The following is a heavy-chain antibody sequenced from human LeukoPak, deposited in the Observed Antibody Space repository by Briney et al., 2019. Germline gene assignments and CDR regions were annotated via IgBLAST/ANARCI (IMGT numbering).Heavy chain of an antibody. D-gene: IGHD6-6*01. CDR1: GFTFSSYA. V-gene: IGHV3-23*01. CDR3: AKGRSIAARNNWFDP. CDR2: ISGSGGST. Sequence: GGSLRLSCAASGFTFSSYAMSWVRQAPGKELEWVSAISGSGGSTYYADSVKGRFTISRDNSKNTLYLQMNSLRAEDTAVYYCAKGRSIAARNNWFDPWGQGTLVTVSS. J-gene: IGHJ5*02.